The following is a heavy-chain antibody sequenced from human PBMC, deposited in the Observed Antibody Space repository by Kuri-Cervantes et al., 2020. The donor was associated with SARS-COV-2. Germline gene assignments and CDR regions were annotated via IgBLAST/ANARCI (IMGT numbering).Heavy chain of an antibody. J-gene: IGHJ3*02. V-gene: IGHV1-18*01. Sequence: ASVKVSCKASGYTFITYGISWVRQAPGQGLEWMGWISASNGNTSYAQSLQGRVTMTTDTSTSTAYMELRSLRSDDTAVYYCARVDDTAMVIAHGAFDIWGQGTMVTVSS. D-gene: IGHD5-18*01. CDR3: ARVDDTAMVIAHGAFDI. CDR2: ISASNGNT. CDR1: GYTFITYG.